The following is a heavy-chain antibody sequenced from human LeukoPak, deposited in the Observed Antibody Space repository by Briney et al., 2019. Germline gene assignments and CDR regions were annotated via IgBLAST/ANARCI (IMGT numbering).Heavy chain of an antibody. J-gene: IGHJ5*02. Sequence: SETLSLTCAVHGGSFSGYYWSWIRQPPGKGLEWIGEINHSGSTNYNPSLKSRVTISVDTSKNQFSLKLSSVTAADTAAYYCARQGRLRYFDWSMTGYNWFDPWGQGTLVTVSS. D-gene: IGHD3-9*01. V-gene: IGHV4-34*01. CDR3: ARQGRLRYFDWSMTGYNWFDP. CDR1: GGSFSGYY. CDR2: INHSGST.